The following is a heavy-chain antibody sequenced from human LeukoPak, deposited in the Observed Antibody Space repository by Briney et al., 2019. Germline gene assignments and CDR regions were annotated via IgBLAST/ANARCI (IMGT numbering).Heavy chain of an antibody. D-gene: IGHD7-27*01. CDR3: ARALSGDLDY. J-gene: IGHJ4*02. CDR2: IYTSGNT. V-gene: IGHV4-61*02. CDR1: GGSISSGSYY. Sequence: SETLSLTCTVSGGSISSGSYYWSWIRQPAGKGLEWIGRIYTSGNTNYNPSLKSRVTISVDTSKNQFSLKLSSVTAADTAVYYCARALSGDLDYWGQGTLVTVSS.